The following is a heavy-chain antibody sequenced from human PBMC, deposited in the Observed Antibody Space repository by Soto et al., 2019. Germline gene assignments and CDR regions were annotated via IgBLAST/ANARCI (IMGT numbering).Heavy chain of an antibody. CDR1: GGSISSYY. CDR3: ARVRRRDCTNGVCYPLDH. CDR2: IYYSGST. D-gene: IGHD2-8*01. J-gene: IGHJ4*02. Sequence: SETLSLTCTVSGGSISSYYWSWIRQPPGKGLEWIGYIYYSGSTNYNPSLKSRVTISVDTSKNQFSLKLSSVTAADTAVYYCARVRRRDCTNGVCYPLDHLGQGTLVTASS. V-gene: IGHV4-59*01.